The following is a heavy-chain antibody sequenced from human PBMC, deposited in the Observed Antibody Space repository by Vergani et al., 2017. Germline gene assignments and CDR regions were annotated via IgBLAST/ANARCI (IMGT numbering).Heavy chain of an antibody. J-gene: IGHJ6*03. Sequence: EVQLVESGGGLVQPGGSLKLSCAASGFTFSGSAMHWVRQASGKGLEWVGRIRSKANSYATAYAASVKGRFTISRDNSKNTLYLQMNSLRAEDTAVYYCAKDLLYNYYYMDVWGKGTTVTVSS. CDR1: GFTFSGSA. CDR3: AKDLLYNYYYMDV. CDR2: IRSKANSYAT. V-gene: IGHV3-73*02. D-gene: IGHD2-15*01.